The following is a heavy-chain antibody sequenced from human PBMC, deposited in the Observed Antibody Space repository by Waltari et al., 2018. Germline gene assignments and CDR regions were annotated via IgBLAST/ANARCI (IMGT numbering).Heavy chain of an antibody. V-gene: IGHV3-30*18. Sequence: QVQLVESGGGVVQPGRSLRLSCAASGFTFSSYGMHWVRQAPGKGLEWVAFISYYGSNKYYADSGKGRFTISRDSSKNTLYLQMNSLRAEDTAVYYCAKDHLFSGSYPDPYYFDYWGQGTLLTVSS. CDR1: GFTFSSYG. D-gene: IGHD1-26*01. J-gene: IGHJ4*02. CDR2: ISYYGSNK. CDR3: AKDHLFSGSYPDPYYFDY.